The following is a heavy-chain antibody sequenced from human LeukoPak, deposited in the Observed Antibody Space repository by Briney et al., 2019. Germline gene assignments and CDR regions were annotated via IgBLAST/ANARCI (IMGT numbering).Heavy chain of an antibody. CDR2: INSDGSYT. D-gene: IGHD1-1*01. Sequence: PGGSLRLSCVASGFSFSNYWMYWGRQAPGKGLVWVSRINSDGSYTDYADSAKGRFTISRDNAKDTLYLQMNSLRADDTAVYYCARADNWQSGGAWGQGTLVTASS. V-gene: IGHV3-74*01. CDR3: ARADNWQSGGA. CDR1: GFSFSNYW. J-gene: IGHJ5*02.